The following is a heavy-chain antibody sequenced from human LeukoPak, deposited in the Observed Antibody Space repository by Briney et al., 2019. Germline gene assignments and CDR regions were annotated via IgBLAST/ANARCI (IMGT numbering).Heavy chain of an antibody. CDR1: GFTFSSYS. CDR2: ISSSSSYI. V-gene: IGHV3-21*01. Sequence: AGGSLRLSCAASGFTFSSYSMNWVRQAPGKGLEWVSSISSSSSYIYYADSVKGRFTISRDNAKNSLYLQMNSLRAEDTAVYYCAREMVVAEAPLDYWGQGTLVTVSS. CDR3: AREMVVAEAPLDY. D-gene: IGHD2-15*01. J-gene: IGHJ4*02.